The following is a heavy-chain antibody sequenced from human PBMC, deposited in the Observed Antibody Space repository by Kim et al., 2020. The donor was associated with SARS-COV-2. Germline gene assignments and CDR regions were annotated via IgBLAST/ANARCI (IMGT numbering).Heavy chain of an antibody. V-gene: IGHV4-39*01. CDR1: GGSISSSSYY. CDR3: ASPPLRYFDWLFAY. J-gene: IGHJ4*02. Sequence: SETLSLTCTVSGGSISSSSYYWGWIRQPPGKGLEWIGSIYYSGSTYYNPSLKSRVTISVDTSKNQFSLKLSSVTAADTAVYYCASPPLRYFDWLFAYWGQGTLVTVSS. CDR2: IYYSGST. D-gene: IGHD3-9*01.